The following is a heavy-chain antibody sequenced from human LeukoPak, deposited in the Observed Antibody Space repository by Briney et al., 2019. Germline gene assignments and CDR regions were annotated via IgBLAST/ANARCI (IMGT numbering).Heavy chain of an antibody. CDR2: ISAYNGDT. CDR1: GYIFTNFG. D-gene: IGHD5-18*01. V-gene: IGHV1-18*01. CDR3: ARLTRGDTAFEDY. Sequence: ASVKVSCKAFGYIFTNFGITWVRQAPGQGLEWMGWISAYNGDTKYGQSFQGRVTMTTDTSTNTAYMDLRSLSSDDTAVYYCARLTRGDTAFEDYWGQGTLVTVSS. J-gene: IGHJ4*02.